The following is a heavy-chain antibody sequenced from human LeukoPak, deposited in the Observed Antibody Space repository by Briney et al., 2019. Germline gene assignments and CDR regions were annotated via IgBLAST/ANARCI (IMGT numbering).Heavy chain of an antibody. CDR3: ARDLVVRGSHKKYYFDY. J-gene: IGHJ4*02. CDR2: ISSSSSYI. CDR1: GFTFTTFW. Sequence: PGGSLRLSCATSGFTFTTFWMHWVRQAPGKGLVWVSSISSSSSYIYYADSVKGRFTISRDNAKNSLYLQMNSLRAEDTAVYYCARDLVVRGSHKKYYFDYWGQGTLVTVSS. D-gene: IGHD3-16*01. V-gene: IGHV3-21*01.